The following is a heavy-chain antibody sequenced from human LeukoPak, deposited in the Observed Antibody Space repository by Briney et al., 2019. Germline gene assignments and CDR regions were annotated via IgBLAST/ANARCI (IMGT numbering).Heavy chain of an antibody. V-gene: IGHV3-9*01. J-gene: IGHJ3*02. CDR3: AKVVFGGSYQRDAFDI. D-gene: IGHD1-26*01. CDR2: ISWNSGSI. CDR1: GFTFDDYA. Sequence: PGRSLRLSCAASGFTFDDYAMHWVRQAPGKGLEWVSGISWNSGSIGYADCVKGRFTISRDNAKNSLYLQMNSLRAEDTALYYCAKVVFGGSYQRDAFDIWGQGTMVTVSS.